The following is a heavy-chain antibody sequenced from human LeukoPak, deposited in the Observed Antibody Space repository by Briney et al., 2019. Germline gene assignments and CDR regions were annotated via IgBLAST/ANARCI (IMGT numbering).Heavy chain of an antibody. D-gene: IGHD4-23*01. CDR3: ARDYGGKFDY. J-gene: IGHJ4*02. CDR2: SFYSGTI. V-gene: IGHV4-59*01. CDR1: GVSISGYY. Sequence: SETLSLTCTVSGVSISGYYWSWIRQSPGKGLEWIGYSFYSGTISYNPSLKSRVTVSVDTSRNHFSLKLSSVTAADTAVYYCARDYGGKFDYWGQGTLVTVSS.